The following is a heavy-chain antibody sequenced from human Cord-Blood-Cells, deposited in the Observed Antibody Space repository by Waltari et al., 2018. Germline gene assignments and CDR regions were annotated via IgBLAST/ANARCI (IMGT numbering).Heavy chain of an antibody. J-gene: IGHJ6*02. D-gene: IGHD6-13*01. CDR1: GYTFTSYD. V-gene: IGHV1-8*01. Sequence: QVQLVQSGAEVKKPGASVKVSCKASGYTFTSYDINWVRQATGQGLEWMGWMNPNSGNTGYAQKFQGRVTMTRNTSISTAYMELSSLRSEDTAVYYCARGLIAAAGTYYYYYYGMDVWGQGTTVTVSS. CDR3: ARGLIAAAGTYYYYYYGMDV. CDR2: MNPNSGNT.